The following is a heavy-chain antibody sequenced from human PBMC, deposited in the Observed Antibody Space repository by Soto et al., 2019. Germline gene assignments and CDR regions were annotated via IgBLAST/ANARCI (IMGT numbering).Heavy chain of an antibody. Sequence: SETLSLTCAVYGGSFSGYYWSWIRQPPGKGLEWIGEINHSGSTNYNPSLKSRVTISVDTSKKQFFLKLNSVTPADTAVYYCAGGPYYFGLDVWGQGTTVTVSS. CDR2: INHSGST. CDR3: AGGPYYFGLDV. V-gene: IGHV4-34*01. D-gene: IGHD3-10*01. CDR1: GGSFSGYY. J-gene: IGHJ6*02.